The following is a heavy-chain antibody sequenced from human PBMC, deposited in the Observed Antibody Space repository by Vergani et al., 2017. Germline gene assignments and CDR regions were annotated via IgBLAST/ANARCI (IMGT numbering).Heavy chain of an antibody. Sequence: QVQLEESGPGLVKPSETLSLTCTVSGGSFNTYYWSWIRQSPGKGLEWFGYIYSTGSTNYNPSLNSRVTMSVATSKNQFSLKLRSVTAADTAVYFCARVMYRDEASTGYRLEGMDIWGQGTTVTISS. J-gene: IGHJ6*02. D-gene: IGHD3-9*01. V-gene: IGHV4-59*13. CDR2: IYSTGST. CDR3: ARVMYRDEASTGYRLEGMDI. CDR1: GGSFNTYY.